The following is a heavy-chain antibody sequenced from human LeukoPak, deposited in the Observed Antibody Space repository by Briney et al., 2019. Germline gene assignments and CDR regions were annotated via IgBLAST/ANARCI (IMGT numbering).Heavy chain of an antibody. Sequence: SETLSLTCTVSGGSISSYYWSWIRQPPGKGLEWIGYIYYSGSTNYNPSLKSRVTISVDTSKNQFSLKLSSVTAADTAVYYCARDQSGYSSGWFDYWGQGTLVTVSS. CDR1: GGSISSYY. CDR2: IYYSGST. D-gene: IGHD6-19*01. J-gene: IGHJ4*02. V-gene: IGHV4-59*01. CDR3: ARDQSGYSSGWFDY.